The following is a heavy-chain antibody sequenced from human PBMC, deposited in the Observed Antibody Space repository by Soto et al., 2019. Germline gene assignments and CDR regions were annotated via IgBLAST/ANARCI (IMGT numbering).Heavy chain of an antibody. D-gene: IGHD2-2*01. CDR3: ARAPSGVPAAIDY. J-gene: IGHJ4*02. CDR1: GGTFSSYA. V-gene: IGHV1-69*13. CDR2: IIPIFGTA. Sequence: GASVKVSCKASGGTFSSYAISWVRQAPGQGLEWMGGIIPIFGTANYAQKFQGRVTITADESTSTAYMELSSLRSEDTAVYYCARAPSGVPAAIDYWGQGTLVTVSS.